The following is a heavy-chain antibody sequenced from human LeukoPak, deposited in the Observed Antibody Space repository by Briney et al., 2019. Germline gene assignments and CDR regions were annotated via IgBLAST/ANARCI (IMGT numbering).Heavy chain of an antibody. CDR1: GGSLTTHW. V-gene: IGHV4-34*01. Sequence: SETLSLTCAVYGGSLTTHWWTWIRQSAGRGLEWVGEINHSGHTNYNPSFESRLTVSIDKSKNQFSLNLSSVTAADTAVYYCARLGDYVFKDWGQGTLVTVSS. CDR2: INHSGHT. J-gene: IGHJ4*02. D-gene: IGHD4-17*01. CDR3: ARLGDYVFKD.